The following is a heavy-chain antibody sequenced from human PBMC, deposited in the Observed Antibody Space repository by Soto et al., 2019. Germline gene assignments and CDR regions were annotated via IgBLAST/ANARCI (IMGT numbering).Heavy chain of an antibody. CDR1: GFTFSSYA. V-gene: IGHV3-23*01. Sequence: EVQLLESGGGLVQPGGSLRLSCAASGFTFSSYAMSWVRQAPGKGLEWVSAISGSGGSTYYADSVKGRFTISRDNSKNTLYLQMNSLRAEDTAVYYCAKSLKGGPDIVVVPALPPFYYYGMDVWGQGTTVTVSS. CDR2: ISGSGGST. CDR3: AKSLKGGPDIVVVPALPPFYYYGMDV. J-gene: IGHJ6*02. D-gene: IGHD2-2*01.